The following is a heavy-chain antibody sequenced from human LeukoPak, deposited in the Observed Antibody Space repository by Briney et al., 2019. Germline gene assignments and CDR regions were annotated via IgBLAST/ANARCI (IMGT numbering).Heavy chain of an antibody. V-gene: IGHV4-59*12. Sequence: LTLKSRVTISVDTSKNQFSLKPTSVTAADTAMYYCARVPLWWLTPFDYWGQGTLATVSS. D-gene: IGHD5-12*01. J-gene: IGHJ4*02. CDR3: ARVPLWWLTPFDY.